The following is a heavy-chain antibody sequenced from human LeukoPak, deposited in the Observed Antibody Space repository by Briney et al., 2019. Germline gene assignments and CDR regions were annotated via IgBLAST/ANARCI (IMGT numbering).Heavy chain of an antibody. CDR3: ARESLVRARTYGMDV. D-gene: IGHD3-10*01. V-gene: IGHV4-34*01. Sequence: SETLSLTCAVYGGSFSGYYWSWIRQPPGKGLEWIGEINHSGSTNYNPSLKSRVTISVDTPKNQFSLKLSSVTAADTAVYYCARESLVRARTYGMDVWGQGTTVTVSS. J-gene: IGHJ6*02. CDR2: INHSGST. CDR1: GGSFSGYY.